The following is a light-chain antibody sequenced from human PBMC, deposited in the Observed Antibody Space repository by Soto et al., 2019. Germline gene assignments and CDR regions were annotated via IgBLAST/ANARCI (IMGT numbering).Light chain of an antibody. V-gene: IGKV3-15*01. CDR2: YAS. Sequence: EIMMTQSPATLSVTTGERATLSCRASQSVRNNLAWYQHKPGQAPRLLIYYASTRATGIPARFSGSGSGTEFTLTISSLQSEDFALYYCQQYNDWPPITFGQGTRLEIK. CDR1: QSVRNN. J-gene: IGKJ5*01. CDR3: QQYNDWPPIT.